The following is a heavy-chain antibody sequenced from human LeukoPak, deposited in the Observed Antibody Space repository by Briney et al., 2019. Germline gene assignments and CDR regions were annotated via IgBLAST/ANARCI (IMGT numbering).Heavy chain of an antibody. J-gene: IGHJ4*02. V-gene: IGHV4-30-2*01. D-gene: IGHD4-11*01. CDR2: IYHSGST. CDR3: ARGVHYSPPRLIDY. Sequence: SETMSLTCAVSGGSIISSGSSWSWIRQPPGKGLEWIGYIYHSGSTYYNPSLKSRVTISVDRSKNQFSLRLTSVTAADTAVYYCARGVHYSPPRLIDYWGQGTLVTVSS. CDR1: GGSIISSGSS.